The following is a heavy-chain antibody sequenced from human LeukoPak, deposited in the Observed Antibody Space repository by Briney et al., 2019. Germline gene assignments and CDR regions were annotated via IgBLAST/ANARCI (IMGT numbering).Heavy chain of an antibody. J-gene: IGHJ5*02. CDR3: SSGGYSGYDFDN. CDR2: IKSKSDGGTT. D-gene: IGHD5-12*01. CDR1: GFTFSHAW. Sequence: GGSPRLSCAASGFTFSHAWMSWVRQAPGKGLEWVGRIKSKSDGGTTDYAAPVKGRFAISRDDSKNTLYLQMNSLKTEDTGVYYCSSGGYSGYDFDNWGQGTLVTVSS. V-gene: IGHV3-15*01.